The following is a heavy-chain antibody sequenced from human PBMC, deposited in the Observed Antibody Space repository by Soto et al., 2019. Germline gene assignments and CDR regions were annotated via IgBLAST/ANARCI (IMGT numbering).Heavy chain of an antibody. D-gene: IGHD3-3*01. V-gene: IGHV3-23*01. CDR1: GFTFSSYA. Sequence: SGGSLRLSCAASGFTFSSYAMSWVRQAPGKGLGWVSAISGSGGSTYYADSVKGRFTISRDNSKNTLYLQMNSLRAEDTAVYYCAKVGVLRFLEWLSTAPIDYWGQGTLVTVPQ. CDR3: AKVGVLRFLEWLSTAPIDY. CDR2: ISGSGGST. J-gene: IGHJ4*02.